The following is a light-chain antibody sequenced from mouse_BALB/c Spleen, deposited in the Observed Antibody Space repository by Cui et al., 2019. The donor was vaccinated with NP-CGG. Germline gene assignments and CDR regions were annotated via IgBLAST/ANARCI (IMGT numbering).Light chain of an antibody. Sequence: QPVVTQHSAPTPSPGDTVTLTCRTSTGTGRNSNYANGDQENPDHLVTGLIGGTNNRVPGVPARLSGSLIGDKAALTMTAAQTEDEAINVCALGYSKHWVFGGGTKLTVL. V-gene: IGLV1*01. J-gene: IGLJ1*01. CDR3: ALGYSKHWV. CDR1: TGTGRNSNY. CDR2: GTN.